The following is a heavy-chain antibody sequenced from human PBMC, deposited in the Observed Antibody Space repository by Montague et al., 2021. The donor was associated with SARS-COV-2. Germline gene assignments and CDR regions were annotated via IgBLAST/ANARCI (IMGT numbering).Heavy chain of an antibody. D-gene: IGHD3-22*01. CDR3: ARDTRSIVELNWFDP. V-gene: IGHV4-31*03. CDR1: GGSISSDCYY. Sequence: TLSLTCTVSGGSISSDCYYWSWIRQHPGKGLEWIVYIYYSGSTYYNPSLKSRVTISVDTSKNQFSLKLSSVTAAATAVYYCARDTRSIVELNWFDPWGQGTMVTVSS. J-gene: IGHJ5*02. CDR2: IYYSGST.